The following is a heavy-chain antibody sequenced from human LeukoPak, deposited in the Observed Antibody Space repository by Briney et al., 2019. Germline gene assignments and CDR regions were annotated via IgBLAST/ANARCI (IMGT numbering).Heavy chain of an antibody. CDR1: GGSISSYY. CDR2: IYYSGST. D-gene: IGHD4-17*01. Sequence: SETLSLTCTVSGGSISSYYWSWIRQPPGKGLEWIGYIYYSGSTNYNPSLKSRVTISVDTSKNQFSLKLSSVTAADTAVYYCARDLYGDYYFDYWGQGTLASVSS. V-gene: IGHV4-59*01. CDR3: ARDLYGDYYFDY. J-gene: IGHJ4*02.